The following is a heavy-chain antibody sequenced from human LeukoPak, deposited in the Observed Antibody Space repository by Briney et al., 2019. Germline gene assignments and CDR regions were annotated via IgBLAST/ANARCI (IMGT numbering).Heavy chain of an antibody. J-gene: IGHJ4*02. CDR1: GFTFTSDA. Sequence: PGGSLRLSCAASGFTFTSDAMSWVSQAPGKGLEWVSTTTRSGSSAYYASSVKGRVTISRDNSKNTLYLQMNSLRAEDTAVYYCAKGGTTGEHYFDYWGQGTLVTVSS. V-gene: IGHV3-23*01. CDR2: TTRSGSSA. D-gene: IGHD1-1*01. CDR3: AKGGTTGEHYFDY.